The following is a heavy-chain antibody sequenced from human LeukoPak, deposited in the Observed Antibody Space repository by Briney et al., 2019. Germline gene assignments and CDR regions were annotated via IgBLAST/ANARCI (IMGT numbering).Heavy chain of an antibody. Sequence: SETLSLTCTVSGGSISSYYWSWIRQPPGKGLEWIGYIYYSGSTNYNPSLKSRVTISVDTSKNQFSLKLSSVTAADTAVYYCARLPLHYYDSSAHLGLRAFDIRGQGTMVTVSS. J-gene: IGHJ3*02. V-gene: IGHV4-59*08. CDR2: IYYSGST. D-gene: IGHD3-22*01. CDR1: GGSISSYY. CDR3: ARLPLHYYDSSAHLGLRAFDI.